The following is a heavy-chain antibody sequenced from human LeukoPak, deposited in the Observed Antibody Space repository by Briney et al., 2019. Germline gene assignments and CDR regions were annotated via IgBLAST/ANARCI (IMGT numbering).Heavy chain of an antibody. Sequence: SETLSLTCAVYGGSFSGYYWSWIRQPPGKGLEWIGYIYYSGSTNYNPSLKSRVTISVDTSKNQFSLKLSSVTAADTAVYYCARDSPTGYCSAGSCSPPRVWGQGTLVTVSS. D-gene: IGHD2-15*01. V-gene: IGHV4-59*01. CDR2: IYYSGST. J-gene: IGHJ4*02. CDR3: ARDSPTGYCSAGSCSPPRV. CDR1: GGSFSGYY.